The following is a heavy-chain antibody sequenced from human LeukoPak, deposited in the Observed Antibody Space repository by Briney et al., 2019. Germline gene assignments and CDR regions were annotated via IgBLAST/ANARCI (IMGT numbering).Heavy chain of an antibody. CDR3: VRGSSGTVVRGVAWAWFDP. CDR2: IPKDGSEK. D-gene: IGHD3-10*01. CDR1: GFTFTNYW. Sequence: GVSLRLSCVASGFTFTNYWMTWVRQAPGKGLEWVANIPKDGSEKYFVASVRGRFTISRDNAKDSLYLQMSSLRAEDTAVYYCVRGSSGTVVRGVAWAWFDPWGQGTLVTVSS. J-gene: IGHJ5*02. V-gene: IGHV3-7*05.